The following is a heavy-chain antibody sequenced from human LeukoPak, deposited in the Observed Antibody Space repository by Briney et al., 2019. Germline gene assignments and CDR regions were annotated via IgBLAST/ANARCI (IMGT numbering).Heavy chain of an antibody. D-gene: IGHD6-13*01. V-gene: IGHV3-74*01. CDR3: ARDPPGYSSSWQLDY. CDR2: IKSDGSST. J-gene: IGHJ4*02. Sequence: HPGGSLRLSCAASGFTFSSYWMHWVRQAPGKGLVWVSRIKSDGSSTSYADSVKGRFTISRDNAKNTLYLQMNSLRAEDTAVYYCARDPPGYSSSWQLDYWGQGTLVTVSS. CDR1: GFTFSSYW.